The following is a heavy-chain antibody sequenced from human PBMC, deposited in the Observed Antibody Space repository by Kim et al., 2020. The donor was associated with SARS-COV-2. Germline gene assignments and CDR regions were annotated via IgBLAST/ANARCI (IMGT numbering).Heavy chain of an antibody. Sequence: KRYSPSLKSRITITKDTSKNQVVLTMTNMDPVDTATYYCAHFSSYYGMDVWGQGTTVTVSS. CDR2: K. CDR3: AHFSSYYGMDV. J-gene: IGHJ6*02. V-gene: IGHV2-5*01.